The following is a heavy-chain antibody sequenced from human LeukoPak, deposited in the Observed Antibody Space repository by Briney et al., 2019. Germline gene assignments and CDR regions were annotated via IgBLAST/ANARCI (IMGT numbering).Heavy chain of an antibody. Sequence: GSLRLSCAASGFTFSSYGMHWVRPAPGKGLEWVAFILYDGSNKYYADSVKGRFTISRDNSKNTLYLQMNSLRAEDTAVSYCAKDPCGGDCYWDAFDIWGQGTMVTVSS. J-gene: IGHJ3*02. V-gene: IGHV3-30*02. D-gene: IGHD2-21*01. CDR1: GFTFSSYG. CDR2: ILYDGSNK. CDR3: AKDPCGGDCYWDAFDI.